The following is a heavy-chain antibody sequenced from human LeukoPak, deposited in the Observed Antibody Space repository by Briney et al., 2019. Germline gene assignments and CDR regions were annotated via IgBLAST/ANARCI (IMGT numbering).Heavy chain of an antibody. CDR1: GGSISSGGYY. CDR3: ARATYYDFWSGYSWFDP. V-gene: IGHV4-31*03. CDR2: IYYSGST. D-gene: IGHD3-3*01. Sequence: SETLSLTCTVSGGSISSGGYYWSWIRQHPGKGLEWIGYIYYSGSTYYNPSLKSRVTTSVDTSKNQFSLKLSSVTAADTAVYYCARATYYDFWSGYSWFDPWGQGTLVTVSS. J-gene: IGHJ5*02.